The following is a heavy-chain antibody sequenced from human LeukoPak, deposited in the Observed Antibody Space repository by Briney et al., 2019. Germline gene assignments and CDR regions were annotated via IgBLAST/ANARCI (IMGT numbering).Heavy chain of an antibody. CDR3: VRGGIRNWFDP. D-gene: IGHD6-13*01. CDR1: GYSISSGYY. Sequence: SETLSLTCTVSGYSISSGYYWGWILQPPGKGLEWIGSIYHSGSTYYNPSLKTRVTISVDTSKNQFSLKLSSVTAADTAVYYCVRGGIRNWFDPWGQGTLVTVSS. J-gene: IGHJ5*02. CDR2: IYHSGST. V-gene: IGHV4-38-2*02.